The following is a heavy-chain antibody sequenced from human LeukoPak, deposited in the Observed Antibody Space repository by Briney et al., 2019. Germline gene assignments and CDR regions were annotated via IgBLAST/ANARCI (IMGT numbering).Heavy chain of an antibody. Sequence: SETLSLTCTVSGGSVSSGSYYWSWIRQPPGKGLEWIGYIYYSGSTNYSPSLKSRVTISVDNSKNQFSLKLTSVTAADTAMYYCTRNGDYCLDYWGQGTLVTVSS. CDR2: IYYSGST. CDR1: GGSVSSGSYY. D-gene: IGHD2-21*01. J-gene: IGHJ4*02. CDR3: TRNGDYCLDY. V-gene: IGHV4-61*01.